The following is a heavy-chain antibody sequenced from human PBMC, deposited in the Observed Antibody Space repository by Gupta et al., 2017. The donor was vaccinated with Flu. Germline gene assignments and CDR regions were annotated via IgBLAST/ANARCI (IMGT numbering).Heavy chain of an antibody. V-gene: IGHV2-70*11. Sequence: SVSWTRPAPVKALEWLARIDVDDNKYYSNSLKTRLTMSRDNSKNQVVLEVTIVVPVDTATYDCARDASDDYENGDYLAYWGQGTLVTVSS. CDR1: S. CDR2: IDVDDNK. CDR3: ARDASDDYENGDYLAY. D-gene: IGHD3-22*01. J-gene: IGHJ4*02.